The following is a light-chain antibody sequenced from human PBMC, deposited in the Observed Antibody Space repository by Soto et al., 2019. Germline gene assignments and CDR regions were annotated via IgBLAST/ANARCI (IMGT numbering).Light chain of an antibody. CDR1: QSISSN. J-gene: IGKJ1*01. CDR2: DAS. V-gene: IGKV3-15*01. Sequence: ETVMTQSPATLSVSPGERATLSCRASQSISSNLAWYHQKPGQAPRLLIYDASTRATGIPARFSGSGSGTEFTLTISSLQSEDFAVYYCQQYYNWPRTFGQGTKVDIK. CDR3: QQYYNWPRT.